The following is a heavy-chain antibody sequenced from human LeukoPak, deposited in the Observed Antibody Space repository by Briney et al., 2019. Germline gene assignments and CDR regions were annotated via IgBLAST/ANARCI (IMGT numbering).Heavy chain of an antibody. CDR1: GLTFSSYS. Sequence: GGSLRLSCAASGLTFSSYSMNWVRQAPGKRLEWVSYISSISSTIYDADSVKGRFTISRDNAKNSLYLQMNSLRDEDTAVYYCARRPLGKYCGGDCSNYWYFDLWGRGTLVTVSS. J-gene: IGHJ2*01. CDR3: ARRPLGKYCGGDCSNYWYFDL. V-gene: IGHV3-48*02. CDR2: ISSISSTI. D-gene: IGHD2-21*02.